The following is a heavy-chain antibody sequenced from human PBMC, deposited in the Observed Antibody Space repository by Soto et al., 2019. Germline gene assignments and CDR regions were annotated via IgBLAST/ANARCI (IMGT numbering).Heavy chain of an antibody. D-gene: IGHD3-3*01. J-gene: IGHJ6*03. V-gene: IGHV1-8*01. CDR3: ARGPTFTIFGVVMPPHYMDV. CDR1: GYTFTSYD. Sequence: ASVKVSCKASGYTFTSYDINWVRQATGQGLEWMGWMNPNSGNTGYAQKFQGRVTMTRNTSISTAYMELSSLRSEDTAVYYCARGPTFTIFGVVMPPHYMDVWGKGTTVTVSS. CDR2: MNPNSGNT.